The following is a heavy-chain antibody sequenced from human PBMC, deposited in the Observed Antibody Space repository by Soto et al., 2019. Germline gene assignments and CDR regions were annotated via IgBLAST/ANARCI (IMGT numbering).Heavy chain of an antibody. CDR3: ARPTGIAAAGSYLQH. D-gene: IGHD6-13*01. CDR1: GGTFSSYA. J-gene: IGHJ1*01. Sequence: GASVKVSCKASGGTFSSYAISWVRQAPGQGLEWMGGIIPIFGTANYAQKFQGRVTITADESTSTAYMELSSLRSEDTAVYYCARPTGIAAAGSYLQHWGQGTLVTVSS. CDR2: IIPIFGTA. V-gene: IGHV1-69*13.